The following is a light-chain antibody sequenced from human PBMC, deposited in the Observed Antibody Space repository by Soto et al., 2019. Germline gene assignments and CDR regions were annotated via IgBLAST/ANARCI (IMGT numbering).Light chain of an antibody. CDR1: QSIRSER. CDR3: QQYGSSPLIS. Sequence: EIVLTQSPDTLSLSPGERATLSCRASQSIRSERLAWYQQKPGQAPRLVIHGASTRATGFPARFSGSGSGTDFTLTISSLEPEDFAVYYCQQYGSSPLISFGQGTRLEIK. J-gene: IGKJ5*01. CDR2: GAS. V-gene: IGKV3-20*01.